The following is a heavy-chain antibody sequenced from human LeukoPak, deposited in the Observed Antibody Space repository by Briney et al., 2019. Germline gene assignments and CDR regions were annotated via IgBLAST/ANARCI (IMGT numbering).Heavy chain of an antibody. J-gene: IGHJ4*02. CDR1: GYTFTSYA. CDR2: INAGNGNT. Sequence: ASVKVSCKASGYTFTSYAMYWVRQAPGQRLEWMGWINAGNGNTKYSQKFQGRVTITRNTSISTAYMELSSLRSEDTAVYYCATEAWYGSGSYLLDYWVQGTLVTVSS. V-gene: IGHV1-3*01. D-gene: IGHD3-10*01. CDR3: ATEAWYGSGSYLLDY.